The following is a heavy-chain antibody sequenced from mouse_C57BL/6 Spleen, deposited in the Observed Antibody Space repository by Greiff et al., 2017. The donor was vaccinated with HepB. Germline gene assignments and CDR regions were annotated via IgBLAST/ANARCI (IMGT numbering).Heavy chain of an antibody. CDR3: ARYPRIYDGYYPDY. D-gene: IGHD2-3*01. Sequence: EVMLVESGGGLVQPGGSLSLSCAASGFTFTDYYMSWVRQPPGKALEWLGFIRNKANGYTTEYSASVKGRFTISRDNSQSILYLQMNALRAEDSATYYCARYPRIYDGYYPDYWGQGTTLTVSS. CDR1: GFTFTDYY. CDR2: IRNKANGYTT. J-gene: IGHJ2*01. V-gene: IGHV7-3*01.